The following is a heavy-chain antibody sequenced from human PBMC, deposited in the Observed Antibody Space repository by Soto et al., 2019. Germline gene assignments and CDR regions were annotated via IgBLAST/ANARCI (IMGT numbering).Heavy chain of an antibody. Sequence: SETLSLTCAVYGGSFSGYYWSWIRQPPGKGLEWIGEINHSGSTNYSPSLKSRVTISVDTSKNQFSLKLSSVTAADTAVYYCARGHGAVAGPYYYYYYGMDVWGQGTTVTVSS. D-gene: IGHD6-19*01. CDR1: GGSFSGYY. CDR2: INHSGST. CDR3: ARGHGAVAGPYYYYYYGMDV. J-gene: IGHJ6*02. V-gene: IGHV4-34*01.